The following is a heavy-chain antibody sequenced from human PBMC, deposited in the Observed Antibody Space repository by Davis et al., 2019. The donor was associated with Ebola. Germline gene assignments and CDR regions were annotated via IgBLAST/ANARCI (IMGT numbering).Heavy chain of an antibody. CDR2: ISWNSGSI. D-gene: IGHD4-23*01. V-gene: IGHV3-9*01. J-gene: IGHJ1*01. CDR1: GFTFDDYA. Sequence: GGSLRLSCAASGFTFDDYAMHWVRHAPGKGLEWVSGISWNSGSIGYADSVKGRFTISRDNAKNSLYLQMNSLRAEDTALYYCAKAHYGGNSGYFQHWGQGTLVTVSS. CDR3: AKAHYGGNSGYFQH.